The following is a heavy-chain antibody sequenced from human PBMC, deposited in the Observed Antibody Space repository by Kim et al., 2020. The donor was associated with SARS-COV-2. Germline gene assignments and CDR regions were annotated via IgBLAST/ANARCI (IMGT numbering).Heavy chain of an antibody. J-gene: IGHJ6*02. CDR3: ARDHGKDDYYYPMDV. CDR2: IWYDGRNK. Sequence: GGSLRLSCAASGLIFSNYGMHWVRQAPGKGLEWVAAIWYDGRNKYYADSVKGRFTISRDNSKNTLYLQMNSLRADDTAVYYCARDHGKDDYYYPMDVWG. V-gene: IGHV3-33*01. CDR1: GLIFSNYG.